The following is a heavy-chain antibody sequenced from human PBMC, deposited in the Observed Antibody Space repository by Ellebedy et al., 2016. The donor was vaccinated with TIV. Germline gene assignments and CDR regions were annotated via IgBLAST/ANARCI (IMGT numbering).Heavy chain of an antibody. J-gene: IGHJ6*02. D-gene: IGHD4/OR15-4a*01. CDR2: IYRGGSA. CDR3: ARLSEKDV. CDR1: GFTVSNNY. Sequence: GESLKISCAASGFTVSNNYMSWVRQAPGKGLEWVSVIYRGGSAYYADSVKGRFTISRDTSKNTVYLQMNSLRVEDTAVYYCARLSEKDVWGQGTTVTVSS. V-gene: IGHV3-53*01.